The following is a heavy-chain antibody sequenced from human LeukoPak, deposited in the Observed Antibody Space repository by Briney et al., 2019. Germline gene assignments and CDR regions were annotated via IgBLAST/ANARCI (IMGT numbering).Heavy chain of an antibody. D-gene: IGHD1-26*01. J-gene: IGHJ4*02. V-gene: IGHV3-53*01. CDR2: IYSGGST. CDR3: ARSGSYVDY. Sequence: PGGSLRLSCAASGFNASSNYMSWVRQAPGKGLEWVSVIYSGGSTYYADSVKGRFTISRDNSKNTLYLQMKSLRAEDTAVYYCARSGSYVDYWGQGTLVTVSS. CDR1: GFNASSNY.